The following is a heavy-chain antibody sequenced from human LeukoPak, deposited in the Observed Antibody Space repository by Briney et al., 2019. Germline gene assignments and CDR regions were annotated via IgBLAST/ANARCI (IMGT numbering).Heavy chain of an antibody. CDR1: GGSISTYY. CDR2: IHDSGST. CDR3: AREYDTTGYRHFDY. V-gene: IGHV4-59*01. J-gene: IGHJ4*02. Sequence: SETLSLTCTVSGGSISTYYWTWIRQPPGKGLEWIGYIHDSGSTNYNPSLKSRVTISVDTSKNQFSLKLSSVTATDTAVYYCAREYDTTGYRHFDYWGQGTLVTVSS. D-gene: IGHD3-22*01.